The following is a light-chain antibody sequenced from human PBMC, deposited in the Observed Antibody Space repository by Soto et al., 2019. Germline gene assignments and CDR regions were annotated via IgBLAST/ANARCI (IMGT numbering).Light chain of an antibody. Sequence: ESVLTQSPGTLSLSPGERATLSCRASQSISSNYLAWYQQTPGQAPRLVIYGASTRATGIPDRFSGSGSGTDFTLTISRLEPEDSAVYYCQQYGSSPTWTFGPGTKVDI. CDR2: GAS. CDR1: QSISSNY. J-gene: IGKJ1*01. V-gene: IGKV3-20*01. CDR3: QQYGSSPTWT.